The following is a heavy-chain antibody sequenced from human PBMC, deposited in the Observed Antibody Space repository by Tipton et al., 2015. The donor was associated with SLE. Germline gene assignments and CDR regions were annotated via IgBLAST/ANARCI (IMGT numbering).Heavy chain of an antibody. J-gene: IGHJ3*02. CDR1: GYSFTSYW. Sequence: VQLVQSGAEVKKPGESLKISCKGSGYSFTSYWIGWVRQMPGKGLEWMGLIYPGDSDTRYSPSFQGQVTISADKSISTAFLHWSSLQASDTAIYYCASPPQLAGYGNIFDIWGQGTMVTVS. V-gene: IGHV5-51*03. CDR3: ASPPQLAGYGNIFDI. CDR2: IYPGDSDT. D-gene: IGHD6-13*01.